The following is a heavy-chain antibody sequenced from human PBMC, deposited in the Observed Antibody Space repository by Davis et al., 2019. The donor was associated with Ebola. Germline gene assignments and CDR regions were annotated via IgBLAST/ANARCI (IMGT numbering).Heavy chain of an antibody. J-gene: IGHJ6*03. CDR2: MHPRNSDT. V-gene: IGHV5-51*01. Sequence: GESLKISCQASGYTFTDHWIGWVRQMPGKGLEWMGLMHPRNSDTRYSPSFQGQVTISADKSTSTVYLQWSSLKDSDTAMYFCERRALDQHYYYYMDVWGKGTTVTVS. CDR3: ERRALDQHYYYYMDV. D-gene: IGHD2-2*03. CDR1: GYTFTDHW.